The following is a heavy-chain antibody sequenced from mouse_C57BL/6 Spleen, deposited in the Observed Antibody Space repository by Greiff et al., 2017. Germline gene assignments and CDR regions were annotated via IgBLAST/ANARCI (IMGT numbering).Heavy chain of an antibody. CDR2: IHPNSGST. CDR1: GYTFTSYW. D-gene: IGHD2-4*01. CDR3: ARCDYDQRVYSMDY. Sequence: QVQLQQPGAELVKPGASVKLSCKASGYTFTSYWMHWVKQRPGQGLEWIGMIHPNSGSTNYNEKFKSKATLTVDKSSSTAYMQLSSLTSEDSAVYYCARCDYDQRVYSMDYWGQGTSVTVSS. V-gene: IGHV1-64*01. J-gene: IGHJ4*01.